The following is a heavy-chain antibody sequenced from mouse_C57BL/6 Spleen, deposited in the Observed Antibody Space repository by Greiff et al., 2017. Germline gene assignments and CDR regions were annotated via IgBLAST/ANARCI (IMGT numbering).Heavy chain of an antibody. Sequence: QVQLQQSGPGLVQPSQSLSISCTASGFSLTSYGVHWVRQSPGKGLEWLGVIWSGGSTDYNAAFISSLSISKDNSKSQVFLKMNSLQADDTAIYYCARNDYYGYDNGCGYWGQGTTLTVSS. J-gene: IGHJ2*01. CDR2: IWSGGST. CDR3: ARNDYYGYDNGCGY. D-gene: IGHD2-2*01. V-gene: IGHV2-2*01. CDR1: GFSLTSYG.